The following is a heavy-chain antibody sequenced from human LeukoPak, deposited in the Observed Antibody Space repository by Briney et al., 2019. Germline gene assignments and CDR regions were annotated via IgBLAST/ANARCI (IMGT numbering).Heavy chain of an antibody. V-gene: IGHV3-23*01. D-gene: IGHD1-26*01. CDR3: AKSVVNSGTYIPFDY. J-gene: IGHJ4*02. Sequence: GGSLRLSCGASGFTFRNYAMTWVRQAPEKGLEWVSVISGSGRSTYYADSVKGRFTISRDKSKNTLYLQMNSLRAEDTAIYYCAKSVVNSGTYIPFDYWGRGTLVTVSS. CDR1: GFTFRNYA. CDR2: ISGSGRST.